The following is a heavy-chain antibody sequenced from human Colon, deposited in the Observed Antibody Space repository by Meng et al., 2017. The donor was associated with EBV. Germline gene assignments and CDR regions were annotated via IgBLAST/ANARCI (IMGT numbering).Heavy chain of an antibody. Sequence: QVQLQDSGPGLVKHSQTLSLTCTVSGGSVRSGGYYWTWIRPHPGKGLEWFGHIYYSVSTFYNPSLKRRVIISIDSSKNQFSLNLRSVTAADTAVYYCARVSSGWDYFDYWGQGTLVTVSS. D-gene: IGHD6-19*01. CDR3: ARVSSGWDYFDY. V-gene: IGHV4-31*03. CDR2: IYYSVST. CDR1: GGSVRSGGYY. J-gene: IGHJ4*02.